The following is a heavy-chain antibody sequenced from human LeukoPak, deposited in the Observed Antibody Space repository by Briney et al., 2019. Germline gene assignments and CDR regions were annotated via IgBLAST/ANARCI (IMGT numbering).Heavy chain of an antibody. CDR1: GGSISSGSHY. CDR2: IYYTGIT. V-gene: IGHV4-31*03. J-gene: IGHJ4*02. Sequence: SETLSLTCTVSGGSISSGSHYYNWIRQHPGKGLEWIGYIYYTGITSYNPSLKSRVTMSVDTSMNQVSLKVTSLTAADTAVYYCARGQKQWLANFDYWGQGTLVTVSS. D-gene: IGHD6-19*01. CDR3: ARGQKQWLANFDY.